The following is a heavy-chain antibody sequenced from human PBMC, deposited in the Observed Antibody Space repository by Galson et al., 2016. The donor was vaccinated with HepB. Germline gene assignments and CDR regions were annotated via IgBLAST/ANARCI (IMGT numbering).Heavy chain of an antibody. J-gene: IGHJ6*04. CDR2: IYFSGIT. CDR1: SGSINGSY. Sequence: SETLSLTCTVSSGSINGSYWSWIRQSPGKGLEWIGYIYFSGITNSNPSLKSRVTLLVDTSTKQFSLNLSSVTAADTAIYYCARGGLRFLEWSYPPYYYYAMDVWGSGTTVTVSS. CDR3: ARGGLRFLEWSYPPYYYYAMDV. D-gene: IGHD3-3*01. V-gene: IGHV4-59*01.